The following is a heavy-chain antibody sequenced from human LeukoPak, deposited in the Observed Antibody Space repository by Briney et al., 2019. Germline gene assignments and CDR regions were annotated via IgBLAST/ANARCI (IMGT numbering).Heavy chain of an antibody. CDR2: INVDGSST. CDR3: ARGHTTMVTSHFDS. J-gene: IGHJ4*02. Sequence: GGSLRLSCAASGFTFSTYWIHWVRQAPGKGPVWVSRINVDGSSTSYADSVKGRFTISRDNAENTLYLQMNSLRAEDTAVYYCARGHTTMVTSHFDSWGQGTLVTVSS. V-gene: IGHV3-74*01. D-gene: IGHD5-18*01. CDR1: GFTFSTYW.